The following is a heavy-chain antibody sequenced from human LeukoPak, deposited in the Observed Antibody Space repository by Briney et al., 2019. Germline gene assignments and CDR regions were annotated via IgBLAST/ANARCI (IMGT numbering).Heavy chain of an antibody. CDR1: GGSVSSGSYC. Sequence: SETLSLTCIVSGGSVSSGSYCWSWIRQPPGKGLEWIGYIYYSGSTNYDPSLKGRVTISVDTSKNQFSLKLSSVTAADTAVYHCATGITVTTGGFDPWGQGTPVTVSS. CDR2: IYYSGST. V-gene: IGHV4-61*01. D-gene: IGHD4-17*01. CDR3: ATGITVTTGGFDP. J-gene: IGHJ5*02.